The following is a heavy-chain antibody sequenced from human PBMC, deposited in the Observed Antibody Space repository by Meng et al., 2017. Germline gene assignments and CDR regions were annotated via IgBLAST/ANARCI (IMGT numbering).Heavy chain of an antibody. J-gene: IGHJ4*02. CDR2: IYTSGST. CDR1: GGSISSGSYY. Sequence: SETLSLTCTVSGGSISSGSYYWSWIRQPAGKGLEWIGRIYTSGSTNYNPSLKSRVTISVDTSKNQFSLKLSSVTAADTAVYYCASPNYYGSGSYYTNFDYWGQGTLVTVSS. D-gene: IGHD3-10*01. CDR3: ASPNYYGSGSYYTNFDY. V-gene: IGHV4-61*02.